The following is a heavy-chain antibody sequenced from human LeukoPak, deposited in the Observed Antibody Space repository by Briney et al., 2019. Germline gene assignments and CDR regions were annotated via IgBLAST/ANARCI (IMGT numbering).Heavy chain of an antibody. J-gene: IGHJ4*02. CDR2: IHNDCST. D-gene: IGHD6-6*01. V-gene: IGHV3-53*01. CDR3: ASLARDH. Sequence: PGGSLRLSCAASGFIVSNTYMTWVRQAAGKGLEGVSLIHNDCSTYYADCVKGRLTVPQDKSKNLVFPGMNSLKVEDLGVDFCASLARDHWGQGTLVSVSS. CDR1: GFIVSNTY.